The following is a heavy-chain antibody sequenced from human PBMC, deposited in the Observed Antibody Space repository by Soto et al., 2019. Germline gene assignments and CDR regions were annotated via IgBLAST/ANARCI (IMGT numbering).Heavy chain of an antibody. V-gene: IGHV3-30*18. CDR1: GFTFSFYG. CDR3: AKDLGHGGRGAFDI. Sequence: QVQLVESGGGVVQPGRSLRLSCAASGFTFSFYGMHWVHQAPGKGLEWVAVISYDGSNKYYADSVKGRFTISRDNSKNTLYLQMNSLRAEDTAVYYCAKDLGHGGRGAFDIWGQGTMVTVSS. J-gene: IGHJ3*02. CDR2: ISYDGSNK. D-gene: IGHD7-27*01.